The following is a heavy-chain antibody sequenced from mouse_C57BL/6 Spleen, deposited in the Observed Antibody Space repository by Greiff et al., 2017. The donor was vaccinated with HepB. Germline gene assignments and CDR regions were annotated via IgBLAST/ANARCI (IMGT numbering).Heavy chain of an antibody. CDR1: GFTFSSYT. Sequence: EVMLVESGGGLVKPGGSLKLSCAASGFTFSSYTMSWVRQTPEKRLEWVATISGGGGNTYYPDSVKGRFTISRDNAKNTLYLQMSSLRSEDTALYYCARPGRGGYFDVWGTGTTVTVSS. CDR3: ARPGRGGYFDV. J-gene: IGHJ1*03. CDR2: ISGGGGNT. V-gene: IGHV5-9*01. D-gene: IGHD3-3*01.